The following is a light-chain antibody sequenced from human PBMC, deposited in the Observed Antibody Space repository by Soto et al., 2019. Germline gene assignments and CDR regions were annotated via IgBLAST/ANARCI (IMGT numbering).Light chain of an antibody. Sequence: DIQMTQSPSTLSASVGDRVTITCRASQTVSSWLAWYQQKPGKAHKLLIYDVSSLESGVPSRFSGSGSGTEFTLTISSLQPDDFATYYCQQYYSYSRTFGQGTKVEVK. CDR3: QQYYSYSRT. V-gene: IGKV1-5*01. CDR1: QTVSSW. J-gene: IGKJ1*01. CDR2: DVS.